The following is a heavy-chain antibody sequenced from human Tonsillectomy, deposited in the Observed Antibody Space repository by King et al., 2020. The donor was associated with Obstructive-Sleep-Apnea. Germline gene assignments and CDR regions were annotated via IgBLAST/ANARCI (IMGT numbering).Heavy chain of an antibody. J-gene: IGHJ4*02. V-gene: IGHV4-31*03. CDR3: ARISGYGSHFDY. Sequence: VQLQESGPGLVKPSQTLSLTCTVSGGSIRSGGYYWNWIRQHPGKGLEWIGYIYYSGSTYSNPSLKSRVTISVDTSKNQFSLKLSSVTAADTAVYYCARISGYGSHFDYWGQGTLVTVSS. CDR2: IYYSGST. CDR1: GGSIRSGGYY. D-gene: IGHD5-12*01.